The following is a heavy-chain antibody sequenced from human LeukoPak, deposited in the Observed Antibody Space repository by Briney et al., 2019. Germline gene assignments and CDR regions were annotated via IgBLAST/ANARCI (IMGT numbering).Heavy chain of an antibody. V-gene: IGHV3-11*04. J-gene: IGHJ5*02. Sequence: PGGSLRLSCAASGFTFSDYYMSWIRQAPGKGLEGVSYMSTSDSPIYYTDSVKGRFTISRDNAKNSLYLQMNSLRASDTAVYYCARELNGAFDPWGQGTLVTVSS. CDR3: ARELNGAFDP. D-gene: IGHD1-1*01. CDR2: MSTSDSPI. CDR1: GFTFSDYY.